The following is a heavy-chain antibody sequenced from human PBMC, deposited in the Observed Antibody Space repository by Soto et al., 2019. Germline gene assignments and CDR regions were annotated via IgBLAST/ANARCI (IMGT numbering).Heavy chain of an antibody. Sequence: QVQLVESGGGVVQPGRSLRLSCAASGFTFTKYAMHWVRQAPGKGLEWVAVISFDGSNKYYADSVKGRFTISRDNSKNTLYLQMNSLRAEDTAVYYCARAKGWGLGTLVTVSS. J-gene: IGHJ4*02. CDR2: ISFDGSNK. CDR3: ARAKG. CDR1: GFTFTKYA. V-gene: IGHV3-30-3*01.